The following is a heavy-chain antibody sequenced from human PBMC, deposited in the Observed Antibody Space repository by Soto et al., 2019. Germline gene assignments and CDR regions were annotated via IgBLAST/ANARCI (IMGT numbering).Heavy chain of an antibody. J-gene: IGHJ6*02. V-gene: IGHV1-69*02. Sequence: QVQLVQSGAEVKKPGSSVKVSCKASGGTFSSYTISWVRQAPGQGLEWMGRIIPILGIANYAQKFQGRVTITADKSTSTAYMELSSLRSEDTAVYYCARGSEFRTRLPHLGYYGMDVWGQGTTVTVSS. D-gene: IGHD2-15*01. CDR2: IIPILGIA. CDR3: ARGSEFRTRLPHLGYYGMDV. CDR1: GGTFSSYT.